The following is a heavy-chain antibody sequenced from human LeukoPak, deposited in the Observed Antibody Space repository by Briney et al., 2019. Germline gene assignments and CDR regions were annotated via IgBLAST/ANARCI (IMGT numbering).Heavy chain of an antibody. J-gene: IGHJ4*02. CDR3: ARDMNVRGYSYGPFDY. D-gene: IGHD5-18*01. CDR1: RGTFSSYA. Sequence: SVKVSCKASRGTFSSYAISWVRQAPGQGLEWMGRIIPIFGIANYAQKFQGRVTITADKSTSTAYMELSSLRSEDTAVYYCARDMNVRGYSYGPFDYWGQGTLVTVSS. CDR2: IIPIFGIA. V-gene: IGHV1-69*04.